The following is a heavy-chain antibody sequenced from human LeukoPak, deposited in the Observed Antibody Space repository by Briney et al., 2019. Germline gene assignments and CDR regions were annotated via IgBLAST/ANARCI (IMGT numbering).Heavy chain of an antibody. CDR3: ASGGDFEFNHWYFDL. D-gene: IGHD2-21*02. J-gene: IGHJ2*01. CDR2: IIPIFDSA. V-gene: IGHV1-69*05. Sequence: GASVKVSCKASGYTFTSYGISWVRQAPGQGLEWMGGIIPIFDSANYAQKFHGRVTITTDISTSTAYMELNSLRSEDTAVYYCASGGDFEFNHWYFDLWGRGTLVTVSP. CDR1: GYTFTSYG.